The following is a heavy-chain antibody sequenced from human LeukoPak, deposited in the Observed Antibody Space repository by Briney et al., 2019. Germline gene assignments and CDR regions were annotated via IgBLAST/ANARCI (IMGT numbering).Heavy chain of an antibody. J-gene: IGHJ6*02. D-gene: IGHD3-10*01. CDR2: MNPNSGNT. V-gene: IGHV1-8*01. Sequence: ASVKVSCKASGYTFTSYDINWVRQATGQGLEWMGWMNPNSGNTGYAQKFQGRVTMTRNTSISTAYMELSSLRSEDTAVYYCARAHYGSGSYYIYYYYGMDVWGQGTTVTVSS. CDR3: ARAHYGSGSYYIYYYYGMDV. CDR1: GYTFTSYD.